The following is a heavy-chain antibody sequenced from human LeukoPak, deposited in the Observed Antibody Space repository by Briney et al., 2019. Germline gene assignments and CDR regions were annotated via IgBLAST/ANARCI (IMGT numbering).Heavy chain of an antibody. J-gene: IGHJ4*02. V-gene: IGHV3-23*01. CDR1: GFTFSNAW. D-gene: IGHD3-10*01. CDR3: AKDPVGSTMVRGVIFDY. Sequence: GGSLRLSCAASGFTFSNAWMSWVRQAPGKGLEWVSAISGSGGSTYYADSVKGRFTISRDNSKNTLYLQMNSLRAEDTAVYYCAKDPVGSTMVRGVIFDYWGQGTLVTVSS. CDR2: ISGSGGST.